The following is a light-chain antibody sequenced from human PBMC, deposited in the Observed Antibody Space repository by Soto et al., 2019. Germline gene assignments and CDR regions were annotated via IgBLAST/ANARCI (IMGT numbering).Light chain of an antibody. V-gene: IGKV3-15*01. CDR3: QQYHTWPIT. CDR1: QSFRGL. Sequence: EVVLTQSPVTLSLSPGERATLSCRASQSFRGLLAWYQHKPGQAPRLLISGASTGATGIPARFSGSGSGTEFTLTISSLQSEDCAIYYCQQYHTWPITFGGGTKVDIK. CDR2: GAS. J-gene: IGKJ4*01.